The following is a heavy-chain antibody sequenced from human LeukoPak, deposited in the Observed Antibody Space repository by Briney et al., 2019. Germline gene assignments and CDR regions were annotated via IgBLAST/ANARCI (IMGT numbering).Heavy chain of an antibody. CDR1: GYTFTNYG. CDR3: ARTREGVWGSYSP. CDR2: INPKSGGT. V-gene: IGHV1-2*02. J-gene: IGHJ4*02. D-gene: IGHD3-16*01. Sequence: ASVKVSCKASGYTFTNYGVSWVRQAPGQGLEWMGWINPKSGGTHYAQKFQGRVSMTRDTSINTVHLELSSLKTNDTAVYYCARTREGVWGSYSPWGQGTLVTVSS.